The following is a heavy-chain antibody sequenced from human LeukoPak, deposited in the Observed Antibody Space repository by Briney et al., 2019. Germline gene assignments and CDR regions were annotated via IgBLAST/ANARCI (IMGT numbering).Heavy chain of an antibody. D-gene: IGHD1-26*01. Sequence: ASVKVSCKASGGTFSSYAISWVRQAPGQGLEWMGRIIPILGIANYAQKFQGRVTITADKSTSTAYMELSSLRSEDTAVSYCARGSIVGATLYSFDYWGQGTLVTVSS. CDR1: GGTFSSYA. V-gene: IGHV1-69*04. J-gene: IGHJ4*02. CDR2: IIPILGIA. CDR3: ARGSIVGATLYSFDY.